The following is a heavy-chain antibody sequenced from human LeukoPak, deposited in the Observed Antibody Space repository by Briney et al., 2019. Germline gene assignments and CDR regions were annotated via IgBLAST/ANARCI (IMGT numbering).Heavy chain of an antibody. CDR3: ARRTTSSWYDFDY. J-gene: IGHJ4*02. CDR2: IYPGDSDT. Sequence: GESLKISCEASGYSFTTYWIGWVRQMPGKGLEWMGIIYPGDSDTRYSSSFQGQVTISADKSISTAYLQLSSLKASDTAMYYCARRTTSSWYDFDYWGQGTLVTVSS. V-gene: IGHV5-51*01. D-gene: IGHD6-13*01. CDR1: GYSFTTYW.